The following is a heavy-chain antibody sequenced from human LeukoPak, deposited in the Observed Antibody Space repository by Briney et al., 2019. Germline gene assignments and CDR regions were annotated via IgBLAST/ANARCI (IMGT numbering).Heavy chain of an antibody. V-gene: IGHV3-20*04. CDR1: GFTFDDYG. Sequence: AGGSLRLSCAASGFTFDDYGMSWVRQAPGEGLEWVSGINWNGGSTGYADSVKGRFTISRDNAKNSLYLQMNSLRAEDTALYYCARDLGNCSSTSCPTPGFDIWGQGTMVTVSS. D-gene: IGHD2-2*01. CDR2: INWNGGST. CDR3: ARDLGNCSSTSCPTPGFDI. J-gene: IGHJ3*02.